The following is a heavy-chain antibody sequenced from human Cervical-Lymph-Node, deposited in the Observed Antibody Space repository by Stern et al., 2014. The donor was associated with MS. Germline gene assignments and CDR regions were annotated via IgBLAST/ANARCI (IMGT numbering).Heavy chain of an antibody. Sequence: QVQLGQSGGGVVQPGQSLRLSCAASGFTFNAYALHWVRQAPGKGLEWVAAVSFDGSDEYYADSVKGRFTISRDNSKNTLYLQVNSLRLDDTAVYYCARVFAVWGQGTTVIVSS. CDR3: ARVFAV. CDR1: GFTFNAYA. J-gene: IGHJ6*02. CDR2: VSFDGSDE. V-gene: IGHV3-30*04. D-gene: IGHD2-21*01.